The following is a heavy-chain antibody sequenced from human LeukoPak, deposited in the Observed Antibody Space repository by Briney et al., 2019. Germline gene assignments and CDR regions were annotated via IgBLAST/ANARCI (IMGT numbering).Heavy chain of an antibody. D-gene: IGHD1-26*01. CDR1: GYSISSGYY. CDR3: ARETGTYSAFDY. J-gene: IGHJ4*02. CDR2: IYHSGST. V-gene: IGHV4-38-2*02. Sequence: SETLSLTCTVSGYSISSGYYWAWIRQPPGKGLEWIGTIYHSGSTYSNPSLKSRVTVSVDTSKNQFSLRLSSVTAADTAVYYCARETGTYSAFDYWGQGTLVTVSS.